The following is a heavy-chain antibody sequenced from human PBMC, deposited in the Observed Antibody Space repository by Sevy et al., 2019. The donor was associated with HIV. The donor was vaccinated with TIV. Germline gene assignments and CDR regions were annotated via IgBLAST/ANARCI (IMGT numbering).Heavy chain of an antibody. CDR1: GGSISSGGYY. D-gene: IGHD2-2*01. Sequence: SEILSLTCTVSGGSISSGGYYWSWIRQHPGKGLEWIGYIYYSGSTYYNPSLKSRVTISVDTSKNQFSRKLSSVTAADTAVYYCARFSSTSAGGGMDVWGQGTTVTVS. V-gene: IGHV4-31*03. CDR2: IYYSGST. CDR3: ARFSSTSAGGGMDV. J-gene: IGHJ6*02.